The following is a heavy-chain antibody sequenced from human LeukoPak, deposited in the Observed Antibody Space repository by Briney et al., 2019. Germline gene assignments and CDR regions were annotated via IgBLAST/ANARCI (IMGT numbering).Heavy chain of an antibody. CDR2: ISSNGGST. V-gene: IGHV3-64D*09. Sequence: PGGSLRLSCSASGFTFSSYAMHWVRQAPGKGLEYVSAISSNGGSTYYADSVKGRFTISRDNSKNTLYLQMSSLRAEDTAVYYCARDGENIVVVVAATLNYYFDYWGQGTLVTVSS. CDR1: GFTFSSYA. CDR3: ARDGENIVVVVAATLNYYFDY. D-gene: IGHD2-15*01. J-gene: IGHJ4*02.